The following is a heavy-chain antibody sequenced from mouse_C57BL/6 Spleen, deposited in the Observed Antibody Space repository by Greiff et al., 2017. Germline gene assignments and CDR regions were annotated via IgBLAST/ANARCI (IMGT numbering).Heavy chain of an antibody. Sequence: EVQLQESGPGMVKPSPSLSLTCTVTGYSITSGYDWHWIRHFPGNKLEWMGYIRYSGSTNYNPSLKSRISITHDTSKNHFFLKLNSVTTEDTATYYWAREEGYEGYYGGFADWGQGTLVTVAA. CDR1: GYSITSGYD. CDR3: AREEGYEGYYGGFAD. V-gene: IGHV3-1*01. D-gene: IGHD2-3*01. CDR2: IRYSGST. J-gene: IGHJ3*01.